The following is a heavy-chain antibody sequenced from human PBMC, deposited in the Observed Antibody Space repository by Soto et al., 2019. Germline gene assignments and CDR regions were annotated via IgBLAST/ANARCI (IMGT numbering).Heavy chain of an antibody. CDR1: GGTFSSYA. J-gene: IGHJ5*02. V-gene: IGHV1-69*13. Sequence: GASVKVSCKASGGTFSSYAISWVRQAPGQGLEWMGGIIPIFGTANYAQKFQGRVTITADESTSTAYMELSSLRSEDTAVYNCARDPDSSSSSETDNWFDPWGQGTLVTVSS. CDR2: IIPIFGTA. CDR3: ARDPDSSSSSETDNWFDP. D-gene: IGHD6-6*01.